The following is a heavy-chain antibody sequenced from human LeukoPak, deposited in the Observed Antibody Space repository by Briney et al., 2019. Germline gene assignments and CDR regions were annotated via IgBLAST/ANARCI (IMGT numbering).Heavy chain of an antibody. CDR2: VFYSGST. CDR1: GGSISTYY. D-gene: IGHD3-10*01. Sequence: SETLSLTCTMSGGSISGGSISTYYWTWIRQPPGKGLEWIGYVFYSGSTNYNPSLKSRVTISLDMSKNQFSLNLNSVTAADTAVYYCARVGNAGSGGRGGVVYYYYGMDVWGQGTTVTVSS. V-gene: IGHV4-59*01. J-gene: IGHJ6*02. CDR3: ARVGNAGSGGRGGVVYYYYGMDV.